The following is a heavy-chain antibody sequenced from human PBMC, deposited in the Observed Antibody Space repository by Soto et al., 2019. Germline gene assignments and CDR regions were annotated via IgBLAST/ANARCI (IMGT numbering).Heavy chain of an antibody. CDR2: IYYSGST. Sequence: PSETLSLTCTVSGGSISSGGYYWSWIRQHPGKGLEWIGYIYYSGSTYYNPSLKSRVTISVDTSKNQFSLKLSSVTAADTAVYYCARGNYDFWAGGNWFDPRGQGTLVTVSS. J-gene: IGHJ5*02. V-gene: IGHV4-31*03. CDR1: GGSISSGGYY. CDR3: ARGNYDFWAGGNWFDP. D-gene: IGHD3-3*01.